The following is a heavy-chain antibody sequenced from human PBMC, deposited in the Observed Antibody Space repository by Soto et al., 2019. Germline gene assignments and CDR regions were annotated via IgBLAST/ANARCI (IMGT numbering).Heavy chain of an antibody. CDR2: ISGSGGST. Sequence: GGSLRPSCATSGFTFSSNAMRGVRPAPAKGLEWVAAISGSGGSTYYADSVKGRFTISRDNSKNTLYLQMNSLRAEDTAVYYGAKDQSDYVWQHPFDYWGQGTLVTVSS. V-gene: IGHV3-23*01. D-gene: IGHD3-16*01. J-gene: IGHJ4*02. CDR1: GFTFSSNA. CDR3: AKDQSDYVWQHPFDY.